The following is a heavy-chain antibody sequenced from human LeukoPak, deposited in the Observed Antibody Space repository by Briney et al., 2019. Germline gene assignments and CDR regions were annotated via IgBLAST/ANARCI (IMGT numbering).Heavy chain of an antibody. Sequence: PGGSLRLSCAASGFTFSSYAMSWVRQAPGKGLEWVSAISGSGGSTYYADSVKGRFTISRDNSKNTLYLQMNSLRAEDTAVYYCAKDVPFPQDLGYCSGGSCPDYWGQGTLVTVSS. CDR3: AKDVPFPQDLGYCSGGSCPDY. V-gene: IGHV3-23*01. J-gene: IGHJ4*02. D-gene: IGHD2-15*01. CDR1: GFTFSSYA. CDR2: ISGSGGST.